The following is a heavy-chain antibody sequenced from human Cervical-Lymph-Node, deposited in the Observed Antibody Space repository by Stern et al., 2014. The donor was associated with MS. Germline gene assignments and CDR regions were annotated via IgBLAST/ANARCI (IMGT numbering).Heavy chain of an antibody. CDR2: MNHNSGTA. Sequence: VQLAESGAEVKKPGASVKVSCKASGYTFTSYDIYWVRQATGQGLEWMGWMNHNSGTAGYAQKFQGRVTMTRNTSISTAYMELSSLRSENTAVYYCARGVRSYSSGWYGTDYWGQGTLVTVSS. D-gene: IGHD6-19*01. CDR3: ARGVRSYSSGWYGTDY. V-gene: IGHV1-8*01. CDR1: GYTFTSYD. J-gene: IGHJ4*02.